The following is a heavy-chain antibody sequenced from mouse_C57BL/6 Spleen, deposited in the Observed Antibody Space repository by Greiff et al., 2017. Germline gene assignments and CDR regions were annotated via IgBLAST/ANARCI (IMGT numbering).Heavy chain of an antibody. CDR2: IHPNSGST. V-gene: IGHV1-64*01. Sequence: QVQLQQPGAELVKPGASVKLSCKASGYTFTSYWMHWVKQRPGQGLEWIGMIHPNSGSTNYNEKFKSKATLTVDKSSSTAYIQLSSLTSEDSAVYYCARSDYYGSSYYAMDYWGQGTSGTVSS. D-gene: IGHD1-1*01. J-gene: IGHJ4*01. CDR1: GYTFTSYW. CDR3: ARSDYYGSSYYAMDY.